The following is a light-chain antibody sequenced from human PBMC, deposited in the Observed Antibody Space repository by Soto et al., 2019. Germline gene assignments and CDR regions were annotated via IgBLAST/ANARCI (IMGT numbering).Light chain of an antibody. CDR1: QSLPSGY. Sequence: VLTQSPLPLPVTLGRPASISFRSSQSLPSGYLAWYQQKPGQAPRLLIFAASSRAAGIPDRFSGSGSGTDFTLIISRLESEDFAVYYCQQYGSSSWTFGQGTKVDIK. CDR3: QQYGSSSWT. CDR2: AAS. V-gene: IGKV3-20*01. J-gene: IGKJ1*01.